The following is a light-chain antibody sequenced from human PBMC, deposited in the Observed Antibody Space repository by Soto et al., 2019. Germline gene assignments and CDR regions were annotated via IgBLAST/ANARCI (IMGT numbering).Light chain of an antibody. Sequence: QPVLTQSPSASASLGASVKLTCTLSSGHSNYAIAWHQQQSEKGPRNLMKLNSDGSHSKGDGIPDRFSGSSSGAERYLTISSLQSEDEADYYCQTWGSGIVVFGGGTKVTVL. J-gene: IGLJ2*01. CDR3: QTWGSGIVV. CDR2: LNSDGSH. CDR1: SGHSNYA. V-gene: IGLV4-69*01.